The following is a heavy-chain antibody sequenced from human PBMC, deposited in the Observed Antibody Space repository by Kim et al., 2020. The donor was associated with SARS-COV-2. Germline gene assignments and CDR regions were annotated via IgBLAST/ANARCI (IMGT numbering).Heavy chain of an antibody. D-gene: IGHD6-19*01. V-gene: IGHV1-46*01. CDR2: ISPRGHDT. CDR3: AIDLAGGWALDY. Sequence: ASVKVSCRASGYTFTNYHIHWVRQAPGQGLEYMGIISPRGHDTRYSQKFQGRVVVTSDTSTTTVFMELDSLTSDDTALYYCAIDLAGGWALDYWGQGTLVIVSS. CDR1: GYTFTNYH. J-gene: IGHJ4*02.